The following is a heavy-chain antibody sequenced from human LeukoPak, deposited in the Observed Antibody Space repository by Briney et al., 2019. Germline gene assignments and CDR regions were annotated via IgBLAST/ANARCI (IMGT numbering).Heavy chain of an antibody. CDR1: GFTFTDYY. Sequence: QSGGSLRLSCAASGFTFTDYYMSWIRQAPGKGLEWISYIHGRGSTTYYADSVKGRFTISRDNAKNSLFLQMNSLRVEDTAVYYCARDLFPFGYSSPGYFDYWGQGTLVTVSS. J-gene: IGHJ4*02. CDR2: IHGRGSTT. V-gene: IGHV3-11*01. CDR3: ARDLFPFGYSSPGYFDY. D-gene: IGHD6-13*01.